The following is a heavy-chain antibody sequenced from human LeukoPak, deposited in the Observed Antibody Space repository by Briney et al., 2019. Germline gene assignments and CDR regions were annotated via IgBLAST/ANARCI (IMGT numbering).Heavy chain of an antibody. V-gene: IGHV3-11*01. CDR1: GFTFSDYY. CDR3: ARELNYDILTGYYTDY. D-gene: IGHD3-9*01. Sequence: PGGSLRLSCAASGFTFSDYYMSWIRQAPGKGLEWVSYISSSGSTIYYADSVKGRFTISRDNAKNSLYLQMNSLRAEDTAVYYCARELNYDILTGYYTDYWGQGTLVTVSS. CDR2: ISSSGSTI. J-gene: IGHJ4*02.